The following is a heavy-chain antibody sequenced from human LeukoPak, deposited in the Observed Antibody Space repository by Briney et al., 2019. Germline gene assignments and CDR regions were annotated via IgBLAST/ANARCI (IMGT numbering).Heavy chain of an antibody. CDR3: AKGLLDYYDSSGYFDY. D-gene: IGHD3-22*01. J-gene: IGHJ4*02. V-gene: IGHV3-23*01. Sequence: GGSLRLSCAASGFTFSSYAMSWVRQAPGKGLEWVSAISGSGGSTYYADSVKGRFTISRGNSKNTLYLQMNSLRAEDTAVYYCAKGLLDYYDSSGYFDYWGQGTLVTVSS. CDR2: ISGSGGST. CDR1: GFTFSSYA.